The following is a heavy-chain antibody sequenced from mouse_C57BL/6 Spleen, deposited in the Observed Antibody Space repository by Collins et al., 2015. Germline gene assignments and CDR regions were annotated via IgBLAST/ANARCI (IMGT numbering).Heavy chain of an antibody. D-gene: IGHD2-4*01. CDR1: GYSITSGYS. CDR3: ARSMITTRAMDY. CDR2: IYYSGST. J-gene: IGHJ4*01. V-gene: IGHV3-1*02. Sequence: DVQLQESGPDLVKPSQSLSLTCTVTGYSITSGYSWHWIRQFPGNKLEWMGYIYYSGSTNYNPSLKSRISITRDTSKNQFFLQLNSVTTEDTATYYCARSMITTRAMDYWGQGTSVTVSS.